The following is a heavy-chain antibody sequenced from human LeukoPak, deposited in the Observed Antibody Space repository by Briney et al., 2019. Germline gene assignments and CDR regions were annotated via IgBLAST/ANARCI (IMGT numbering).Heavy chain of an antibody. D-gene: IGHD6-19*01. CDR2: IYYSGST. CDR3: ARGSPVADV. CDR1: GGSVSFYY. Sequence: SETLSLTCTVSGGSVSFYYWSWIRQPPGKGLEWIGYIYYSGSTNYNPSLKSRVTISVDTSKNQFSLKLSSVTAADTAVYYCARGSPVADVWGQGTLVTVSS. J-gene: IGHJ4*02. V-gene: IGHV4-59*02.